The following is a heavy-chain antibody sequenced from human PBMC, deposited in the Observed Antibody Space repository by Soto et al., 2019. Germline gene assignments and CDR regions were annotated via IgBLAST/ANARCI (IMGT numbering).Heavy chain of an antibody. CDR1: GGSISSGGYY. J-gene: IGHJ4*02. Sequence: QVQLQESGPGLVKPSQTLSLTCTVSGGSISSGGYYWSWIRQHPGKGLEWIGYIYYSGSTYYNPSLKSRVTISVDTSKNQFSLKLSSVTAADTAVYYCARFFPPAAYSYAAGGIFDYWGQGTLVTVSS. CDR2: IYYSGST. V-gene: IGHV4-31*03. D-gene: IGHD5-18*01. CDR3: ARFFPPAAYSYAAGGIFDY.